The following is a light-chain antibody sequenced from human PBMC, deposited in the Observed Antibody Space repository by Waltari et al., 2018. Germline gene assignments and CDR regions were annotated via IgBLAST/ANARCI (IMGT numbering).Light chain of an antibody. CDR1: SGDIDSKY. CDR3: QSYDTNNHVI. CDR2: GDY. J-gene: IGLJ2*01. V-gene: IGLV6-57*04. Sequence: FILTQPHSVSESPGKTVTISCTRSSGDIDSKYVQWYQQRPGTAPTTVFYGDYERPSGVPDRYSCSIGRSSNSAFLTISALEPEDEADYHCQSYDTNNHVIFGGGTKLTVL.